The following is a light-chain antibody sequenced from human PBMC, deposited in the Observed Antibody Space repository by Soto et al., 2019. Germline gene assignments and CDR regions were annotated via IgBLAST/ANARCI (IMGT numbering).Light chain of an antibody. CDR1: QSLLHSNGYNY. V-gene: IGKV2-28*01. CDR3: MQVLQTPPDT. CDR2: LGS. J-gene: IGKJ2*01. Sequence: DIVMTQSPLSLPVTPGEPASISCRSSQSLLHSNGYNYLDWYLQKPGQSPQLLIYLGSNRASGVPDRFSGSGSGTDFTLKIRRVEAEDVGVYYCMQVLQTPPDTFGQGTKLEIK.